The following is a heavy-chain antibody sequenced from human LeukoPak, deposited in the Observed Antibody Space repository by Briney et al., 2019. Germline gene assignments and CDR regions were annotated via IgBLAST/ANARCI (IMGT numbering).Heavy chain of an antibody. V-gene: IGHV1-46*01. D-gene: IGHD2-2*01. CDR1: GYTFTSYY. J-gene: IGHJ4*02. CDR2: INPGGGST. Sequence: GSVKVSCKASGYTFTSYYMHWVRQAPGHGVEWLGIINPGGGSTSYAQKIQGRVTMTRDTSTSTVYTELSSLRSEDTAVYYCARGYCSSTSCYQPPGYWGQGTLVTVSS. CDR3: ARGYCSSTSCYQPPGY.